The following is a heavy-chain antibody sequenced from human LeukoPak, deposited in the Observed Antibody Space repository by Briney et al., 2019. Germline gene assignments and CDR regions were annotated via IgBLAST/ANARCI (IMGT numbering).Heavy chain of an antibody. CDR1: GGSFSGYY. D-gene: IGHD4-23*01. CDR2: INHSGST. Sequence: SETLSLTCAVYGGSFSGYYWSWIRQPPGMGLEWIGEINHSGSTNYNPSLKSRVTISVDTSKNQFSLKLSSVTAADTAVYYCAGEATVAPLFDYWGQGTLVTVSS. V-gene: IGHV4-34*01. J-gene: IGHJ4*02. CDR3: AGEATVAPLFDY.